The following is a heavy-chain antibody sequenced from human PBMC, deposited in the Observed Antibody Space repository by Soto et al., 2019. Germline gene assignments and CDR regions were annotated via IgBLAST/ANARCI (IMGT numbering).Heavy chain of an antibody. CDR2: MNPSAGTT. CDR3: ARVPTISINGTTTNWFDP. Sequence: VKVSCKASGYRFSTYDSNWVRQAPGQGLEWMGWMNPSAGTTGSAQKFQGRVTMTWDTSISTACMELSSLTSEDTAVYYCARVPTISINGTTTNWFDPWGQGTLVTVSS. CDR1: GYRFSTYD. D-gene: IGHD1-20*01. V-gene: IGHV1-8*02. J-gene: IGHJ5*02.